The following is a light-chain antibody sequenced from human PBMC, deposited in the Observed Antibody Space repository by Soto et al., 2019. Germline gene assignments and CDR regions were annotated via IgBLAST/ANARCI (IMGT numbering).Light chain of an antibody. V-gene: IGLV2-8*01. CDR2: EVN. CDR3: SSYGGSYNFV. CDR1: SSDVGYYNS. J-gene: IGLJ1*01. Sequence: QSALTQPPSASGSPGQSVTISCTATSSDVGYYNSVCWHQHHPGKAPQLMIYEVNKRATGVPDRYPGSKSGNTASLTVSGRQDEDDADYYCSSYGGSYNFVFGSGTKLTVL.